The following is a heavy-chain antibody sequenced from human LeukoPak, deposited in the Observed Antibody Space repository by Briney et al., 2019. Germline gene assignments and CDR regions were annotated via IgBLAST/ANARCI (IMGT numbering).Heavy chain of an antibody. CDR1: GYTFTSYG. CDR3: ARGGLVVVAAYFDY. CDR2: ISAYNGNT. Sequence: DSVKVSCKASGYTFTSYGISWVRQAPGQGLEWMGWISAYNGNTNYAQKLQGRVTMTTDTSTSTAYMELSSLRSEDTAVYYCARGGLVVVAAYFDYWGQGTLVTVSS. D-gene: IGHD2-15*01. J-gene: IGHJ4*02. V-gene: IGHV1-18*01.